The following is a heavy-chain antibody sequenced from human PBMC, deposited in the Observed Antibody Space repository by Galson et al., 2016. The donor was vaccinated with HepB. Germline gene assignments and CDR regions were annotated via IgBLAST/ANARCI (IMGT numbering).Heavy chain of an antibody. Sequence: SVKVSCKASRYTFTGYYLHWVRQAPGQGLEWMGWINPNNGGTKYAQKFQGWVTMTRDRSTSTAYMELSRRKSDDTAVYYCARGGSTYYDYYYFAMDVWGQGTTVTVSS. D-gene: IGHD2/OR15-2a*01. J-gene: IGHJ6*02. V-gene: IGHV1-2*04. CDR3: ARGGSTYYDYYYFAMDV. CDR1: RYTFTGYY. CDR2: INPNNGGT.